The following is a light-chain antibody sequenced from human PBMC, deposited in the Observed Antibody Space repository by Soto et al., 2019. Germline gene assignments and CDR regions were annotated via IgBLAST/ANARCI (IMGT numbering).Light chain of an antibody. Sequence: LTQPASVSGSPGQSITISCTGTSSDVGSYNLVSWYQQHPGKAPKLMIYEGSKRPSGVSNRFSGSKSGNTASLTISGLQAEDEADYYCCSYAGSSNLVFGGGTKVTVL. V-gene: IGLV2-23*01. CDR1: SSDVGSYNL. CDR3: CSYAGSSNLV. CDR2: EGS. J-gene: IGLJ2*01.